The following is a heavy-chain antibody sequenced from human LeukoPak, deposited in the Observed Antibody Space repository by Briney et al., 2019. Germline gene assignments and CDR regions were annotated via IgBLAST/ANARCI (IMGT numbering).Heavy chain of an antibody. CDR3: ARDRDSSGWESIDY. CDR1: GGSISSYY. J-gene: IGHJ4*02. Sequence: SETLSLTCTVSGGSISSYYWSWIRQPPGKGLEWIGYIYYSGSTNYNPSLKSRVTISVDTSKNQFSLKLSSVTAADTAVYYCARDRDSSGWESIDYWGQGTLVTVSS. D-gene: IGHD6-19*01. CDR2: IYYSGST. V-gene: IGHV4-59*01.